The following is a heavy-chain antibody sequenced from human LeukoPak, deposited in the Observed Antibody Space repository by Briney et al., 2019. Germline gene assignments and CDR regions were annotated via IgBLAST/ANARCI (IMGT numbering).Heavy chain of an antibody. J-gene: IGHJ4*02. Sequence: GGSLRLSCAASGFTFSNAWMSWVRQAPGKGLEWVGRIKSKTDGGTTDYAAPVKGRFTISRDDSKNTLHLQMNSLKTEDTAVYYCTTEKGLTIFGVVDYWGQGTLVTVSS. CDR1: GFTFSNAW. D-gene: IGHD3-3*01. V-gene: IGHV3-15*01. CDR2: IKSKTDGGTT. CDR3: TTEKGLTIFGVVDY.